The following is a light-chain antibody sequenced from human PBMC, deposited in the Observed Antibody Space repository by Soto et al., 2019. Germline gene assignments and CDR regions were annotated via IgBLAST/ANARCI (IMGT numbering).Light chain of an antibody. V-gene: IGKV3-20*01. CDR3: QHFGGTTFT. J-gene: IGKJ5*01. CDR1: QSVSSSY. Sequence: EIVLTQSPGTLSLSPGERATLSCRASQSVSSSYLAWYHQKPGQAPRLLIFGASSRATGISDRFSGSGSGTHFTLTISRLEPGDFAVYYCQHFGGTTFTFGQGTRLEI. CDR2: GAS.